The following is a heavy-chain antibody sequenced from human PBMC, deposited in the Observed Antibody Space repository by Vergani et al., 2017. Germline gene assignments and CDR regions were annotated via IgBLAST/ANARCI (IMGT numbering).Heavy chain of an antibody. CDR3: AKANPRKSGYDYLYYYHAMDV. J-gene: IGHJ6*02. Sequence: EVQLLESGGDLVQPGGSLRLSCAASGFTFNHYAMNWVRQAPGKGLEWVSGISGSGGSTYYAGSVKGRFTISRDSSKNPLYLQMNSLSAGDTAVYYCAKANPRKSGYDYLYYYHAMDVWGQGTTVTVSS. D-gene: IGHD5-12*01. CDR2: ISGSGGST. V-gene: IGHV3-23*01. CDR1: GFTFNHYA.